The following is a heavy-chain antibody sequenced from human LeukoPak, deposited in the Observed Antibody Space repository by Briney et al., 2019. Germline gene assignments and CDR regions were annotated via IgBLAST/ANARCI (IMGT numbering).Heavy chain of an antibody. D-gene: IGHD2-15*01. CDR1: GFNFGDYA. V-gene: IGHV3-49*03. CDR2: ITNKAFGGTA. CDR3: TRGEYGSGSNFFDY. J-gene: IGHJ4*02. Sequence: GGSLRLSCTASGFNFGDYAMSWFRQAPEKGPEGVGFITNKAFGGTAEYAASVKGRFTISRDDSRSIAYLQMDNLRTEDTGVYYCTRGEYGSGSNFFDYWGQGTLVTVST.